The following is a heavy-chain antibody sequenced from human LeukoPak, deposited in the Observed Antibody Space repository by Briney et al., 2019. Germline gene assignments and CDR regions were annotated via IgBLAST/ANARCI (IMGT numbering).Heavy chain of an antibody. CDR2: IYYSGST. Sequence: PSETLSLTCTVSGGSISSYYWSWIRQPPGKGLEWIGYIYYSGSTNYNPSLKSRVTISVDTSKNQFSLKLSSVAAADTAVYYCARAPGSRYPIDAFDIWGQGTMVTVSS. J-gene: IGHJ3*02. CDR3: ARAPGSRYPIDAFDI. V-gene: IGHV4-59*01. CDR1: GGSISSYY. D-gene: IGHD1-26*01.